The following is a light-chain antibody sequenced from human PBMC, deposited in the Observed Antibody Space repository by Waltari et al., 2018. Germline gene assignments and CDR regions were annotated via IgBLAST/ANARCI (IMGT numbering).Light chain of an antibody. Sequence: EIVLTQSPGTLSLSPGERATLYCRATQSVSHNNLAWYQQKEGQAPRLLIYGASSRATGIPDRFSGSESGTDFTLSISRLEPEDYGVYYCQQYAGSPITFGGGTKVEI. V-gene: IGKV3-20*01. J-gene: IGKJ4*01. CDR2: GAS. CDR3: QQYAGSPIT. CDR1: QSVSHNN.